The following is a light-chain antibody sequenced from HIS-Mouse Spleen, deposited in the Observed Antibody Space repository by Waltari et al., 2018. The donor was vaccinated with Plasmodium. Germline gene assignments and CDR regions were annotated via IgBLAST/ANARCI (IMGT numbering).Light chain of an antibody. Sequence: SYELTQPPSVSVSPGPTASITCSGDKSGDKYACWYQQKPGQSPVLVIYQDRKRPSGIPERFSGSNSGNTATLTISGTQAMDEADYYCQAWDSSTVVFGGGTKLTVL. CDR3: QAWDSSTVV. CDR1: KSGDKY. V-gene: IGLV3-1*01. J-gene: IGLJ2*01. CDR2: QDR.